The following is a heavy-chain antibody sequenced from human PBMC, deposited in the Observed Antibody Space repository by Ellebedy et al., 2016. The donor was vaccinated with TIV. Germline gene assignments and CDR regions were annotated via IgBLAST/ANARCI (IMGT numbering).Heavy chain of an antibody. CDR2: ISSSSRYM. CDR1: GFSLSVYT. J-gene: IGHJ3*01. Sequence: PGGSLRLSCAASGFSLSVYTMNRVRQAPGKGLEWVASISSSSRYMYYADSVKGRFTISRDNAKNSLYLQMNSLRAEDTAVYYCASLPQVGATPADFDVWGQGTMVTVSS. D-gene: IGHD1-26*01. V-gene: IGHV3-21*01. CDR3: ASLPQVGATPADFDV.